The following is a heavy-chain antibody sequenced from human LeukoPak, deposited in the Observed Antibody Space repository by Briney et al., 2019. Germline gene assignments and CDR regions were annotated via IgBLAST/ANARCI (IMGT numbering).Heavy chain of an antibody. CDR2: IYYSGST. V-gene: IGHV4-59*01. J-gene: IGHJ4*02. CDR3: ARGVDIIVAADY. D-gene: IGHD2-2*01. CDR1: GGSISSYY. Sequence: SETLSLTCTVSGGSISSYYWSWIRQPPGKGLEWIGYIYYSGSTNYNPSLKSRVTISVDSSKNQFSLRLSSVTAADTAVYYCARGVDIIVAADYWGQGTLVTVSS.